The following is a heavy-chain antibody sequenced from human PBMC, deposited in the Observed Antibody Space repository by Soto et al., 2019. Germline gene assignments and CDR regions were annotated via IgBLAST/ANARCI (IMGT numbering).Heavy chain of an antibody. Sequence: GGPLRLSCAASGFTVSSNYMSWVRQAPGKGLDWFSVIYSGGSTYYADSVKGRFTISRDNSKKTLYLQMNSLRAEDRAVYYCGGGKYYDFWSGYSHQYGMSVPGQRTTV. CDR2: IYSGGST. V-gene: IGHV3-53*01. J-gene: IGHJ6*02. CDR3: GGGKYYDFWSGYSHQYGMSV. CDR1: GFTVSSNY. D-gene: IGHD3-3*01.